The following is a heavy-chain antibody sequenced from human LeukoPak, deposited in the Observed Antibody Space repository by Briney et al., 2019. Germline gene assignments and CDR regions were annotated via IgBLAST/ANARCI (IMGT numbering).Heavy chain of an antibody. J-gene: IGHJ5*02. V-gene: IGHV3-48*02. D-gene: IGHD1-26*01. CDR2: ISASSGAM. Sequence: GGSLRLSCAASGFTFSSYSMSWVRQAPGKGLEWVAYISASSGAMYSADSVKRRFTLTRDDTRKFQCLLMNSLRDEDSAVCNSARDAGSCTMGNWFDPWGQGTLVTVSS. CDR3: ARDAGSCTMGNWFDP. CDR1: GFTFSSYS.